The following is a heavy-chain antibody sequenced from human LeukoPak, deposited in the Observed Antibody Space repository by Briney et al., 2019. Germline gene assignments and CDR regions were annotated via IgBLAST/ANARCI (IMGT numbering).Heavy chain of an antibody. CDR2: IIPIFGTA. J-gene: IGHJ4*02. CDR3: ARDPIYYYDSSGYSGDY. V-gene: IGHV1-69*05. Sequence: SVKVSCKASGGTFSSYAIRWLRQAPGQGLEWMGRIIPIFGTANYAQKFQGRVTITTDESTSTAYMELSSLRSEDTAVYYCARDPIYYYDSSGYSGDYWGQGTLVTVSS. D-gene: IGHD3-22*01. CDR1: GGTFSSYA.